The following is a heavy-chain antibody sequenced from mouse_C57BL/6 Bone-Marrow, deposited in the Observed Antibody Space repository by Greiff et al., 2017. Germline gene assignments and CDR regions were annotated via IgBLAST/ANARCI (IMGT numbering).Heavy chain of an antibody. Sequence: VQGVESGAELVKPGASVKISCKASGYAFSSYWMNWVKQRPGKGLEWIGQIYPGDGDTNYNGKFKGKATLTADKSSSTAYMQLSSLTSEDSAVYFCARKYYGYDDGFDYWGQGTTLTVSS. CDR2: IYPGDGDT. D-gene: IGHD2-2*01. CDR3: ARKYYGYDDGFDY. J-gene: IGHJ2*01. CDR1: GYAFSSYW. V-gene: IGHV1-80*01.